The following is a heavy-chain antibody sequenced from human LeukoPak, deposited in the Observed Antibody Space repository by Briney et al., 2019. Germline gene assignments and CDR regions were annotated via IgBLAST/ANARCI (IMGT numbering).Heavy chain of an antibody. J-gene: IGHJ4*02. Sequence: GGSLRLSCAASGFSFSSYAMSWVRQAPGEGLEWVSHISHDGGSTYYADSVKGRFTISRDNSKNTLYLQMSSLKDEDTATYYCAKVKFYFDNWGQGTLVTVSS. CDR2: ISHDGGST. CDR1: GFSFSSYA. CDR3: AKVKFYFDN. V-gene: IGHV3-23*01.